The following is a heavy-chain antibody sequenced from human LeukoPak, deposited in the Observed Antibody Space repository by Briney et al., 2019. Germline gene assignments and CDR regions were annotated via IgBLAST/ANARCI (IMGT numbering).Heavy chain of an antibody. CDR1: GFTFIAYS. V-gene: IGHV3-48*01. D-gene: IGHD3-22*01. CDR2: ITGSSSTI. J-gene: IGHJ4*02. Sequence: GSLRLSCAASGFTFIAYSMNWVRQAPGKGLEWISYITGSSSTIYYADSVKGRFTISRDNAKNSLYLQMNSLRAEDTAVYYCARPLLSSGYHLSDYWGQGTLVTVSS. CDR3: ARPLLSSGYHLSDY.